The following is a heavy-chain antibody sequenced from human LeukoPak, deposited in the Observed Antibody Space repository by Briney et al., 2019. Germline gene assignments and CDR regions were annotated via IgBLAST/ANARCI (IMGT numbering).Heavy chain of an antibody. D-gene: IGHD3-9*01. Sequence: ASVKVSCKASGYTFTGYYMHWVRQAPGQGLEWMGIINPSGGSTSYAQKFQGRVTMTRDTSTSTVYMELSSLRSEDTAVYYCARAGRELRYFDWLVDYWGQGTLVTVSS. CDR1: GYTFTGYY. CDR2: INPSGGST. J-gene: IGHJ4*02. CDR3: ARAGRELRYFDWLVDY. V-gene: IGHV1-46*01.